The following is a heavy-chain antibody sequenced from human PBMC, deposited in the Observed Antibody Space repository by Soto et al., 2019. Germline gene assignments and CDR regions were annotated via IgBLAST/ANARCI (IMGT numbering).Heavy chain of an antibody. D-gene: IGHD1-20*01. CDR1: GFTFSSYS. V-gene: IGHV3-21*01. Sequence: PGGSLRLSCAASGFTFSSYSMNWVRQAPGKGLEWVSSISRSSSYIYYADSVRGRFTISRDNAKNSLYLQMKSLRAEDMAVYFCAREDITGTNVDYWGQGTLVTVSS. J-gene: IGHJ4*02. CDR2: ISRSSSYI. CDR3: AREDITGTNVDY.